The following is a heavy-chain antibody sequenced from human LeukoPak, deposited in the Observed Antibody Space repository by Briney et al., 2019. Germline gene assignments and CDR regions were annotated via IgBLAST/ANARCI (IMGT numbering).Heavy chain of an antibody. D-gene: IGHD6-19*01. Sequence: GGSLRLSCTASGFTFGDYAMSWVRQVPGKGLEWVGFIRSKAYGGTTEYAASVKGRFTISRDDSKSIAYLQMNSLKTEDAAVYYCTRGGWYRGGAFPFDYWGQGTLVTVSS. V-gene: IGHV3-49*04. J-gene: IGHJ4*02. CDR2: IRSKAYGGTT. CDR3: TRGGWYRGGAFPFDY. CDR1: GFTFGDYA.